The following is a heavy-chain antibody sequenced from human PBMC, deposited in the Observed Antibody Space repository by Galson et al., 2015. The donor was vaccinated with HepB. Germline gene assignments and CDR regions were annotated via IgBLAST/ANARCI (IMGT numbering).Heavy chain of an antibody. V-gene: IGHV3-53*01. CDR1: GFTVSSNY. CDR2: IYSAGRT. CDR3: ARDAEGRGDGNGFDP. D-gene: IGHD2-21*01. J-gene: IGHJ5*02. Sequence: SLRLSCAASGFTVSSNYMNWVRQAPGKGLEWVSLIYSAGRTYYADSVKGRFTISRDNSKNTLYLQMNSLRAEDTAVYYCARDAEGRGDGNGFDPWGQGTLVTVSS.